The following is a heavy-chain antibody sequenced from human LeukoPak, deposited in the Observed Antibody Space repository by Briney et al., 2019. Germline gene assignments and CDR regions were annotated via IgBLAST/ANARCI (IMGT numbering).Heavy chain of an antibody. Sequence: GSPRLSCAASGFTFSDYYMSWIRQAPGKGLEWVSYISSSGSTIYYADSVKGRFTISRDNAKNSLYLQMNSLRAEDTAVYYCARGGEEYYYGSGGYPWDYWSQGTLVTVSS. CDR1: GFTFSDYY. J-gene: IGHJ4*02. D-gene: IGHD3-22*01. CDR3: ARGGEEYYYGSGGYPWDY. CDR2: ISSSGSTI. V-gene: IGHV3-11*01.